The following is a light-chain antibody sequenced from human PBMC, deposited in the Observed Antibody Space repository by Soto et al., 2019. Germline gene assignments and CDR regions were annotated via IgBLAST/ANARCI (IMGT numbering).Light chain of an antibody. J-gene: IGLJ1*01. CDR3: SSYRSTSVYV. CDR2: GVT. Sequence: QSVLTQPASVSGSPGQSITISGTATSSDVGGYNYVSWYQQYPGKAPKLMIYGVTHRPSGVSNRFSGSKSGNTASLTISGLQAEDKANYYCSSYRSTSVYVFGTGTKVTVL. CDR1: SSDVGGYNY. V-gene: IGLV2-14*01.